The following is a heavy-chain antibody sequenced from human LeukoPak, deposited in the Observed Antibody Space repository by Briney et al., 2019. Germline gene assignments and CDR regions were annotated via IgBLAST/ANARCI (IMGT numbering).Heavy chain of an antibody. D-gene: IGHD4-17*01. CDR3: AKENWPTVTTAGHTYFDY. V-gene: IGHV3-30*02. CDR2: MRYDGINK. Sequence: GGYLRLSCAASGFTFNGHSMHWVRQAPGKGLEWVAFMRYDGINKYYADSMKGRFTISRDNSKNTLYLQMNSLRAEDTAIYYYAKENWPTVTTAGHTYFDYWGQGTLVTVSS. CDR1: GFTFNGHS. J-gene: IGHJ4*02.